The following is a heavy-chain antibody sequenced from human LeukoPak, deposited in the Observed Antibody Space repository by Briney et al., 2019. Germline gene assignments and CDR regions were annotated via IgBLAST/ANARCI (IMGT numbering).Heavy chain of an antibody. Sequence: GGSLRLSCLVSGFTLSRHSMHWVRQAPGKGLEWVSSISSSSSCIYYVDSMKGRATISRDNARKSVHLHMNGLRAKDTAVYYCARGRDNYDYTFDYWGRGTRVTVSS. V-gene: IGHV3-21*01. CDR2: ISSSSSCI. D-gene: IGHD5-12*01. J-gene: IGHJ4*02. CDR1: GFTLSRHS. CDR3: ARGRDNYDYTFDY.